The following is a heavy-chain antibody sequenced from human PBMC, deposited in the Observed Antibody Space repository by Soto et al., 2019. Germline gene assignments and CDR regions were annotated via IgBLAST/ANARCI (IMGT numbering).Heavy chain of an antibody. CDR3: ATDKPYDFWSGYYL. D-gene: IGHD3-3*01. Sequence: GASVKVSCKVSGYTLTELSMHWVRQAPGKGLEWMGGFDPEDGETIYAQKFQGRVTMTEDTSTDTAYMELSSLRSEDTAVYYCATDKPYDFWSGYYLWGQGTPVTVSS. V-gene: IGHV1-24*01. CDR1: GYTLTELS. J-gene: IGHJ4*02. CDR2: FDPEDGET.